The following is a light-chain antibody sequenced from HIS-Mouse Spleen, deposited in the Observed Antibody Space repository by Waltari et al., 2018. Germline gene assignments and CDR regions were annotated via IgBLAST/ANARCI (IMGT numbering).Light chain of an antibody. CDR1: SRDVGGYTY. CDR3: SSYTSSSTSVV. J-gene: IGLJ2*01. V-gene: IGLV2-14*03. CDR2: DVS. Sequence: QSALTQPASVSGSPGQSITISCTGTSRDVGGYTYVSWYQQHPGKAPKLMIYDVSNRPSGVSNRFSGSKSGNTASLTISGLQAEDEADYYCSSYTSSSTSVVFGGGTKLTVL.